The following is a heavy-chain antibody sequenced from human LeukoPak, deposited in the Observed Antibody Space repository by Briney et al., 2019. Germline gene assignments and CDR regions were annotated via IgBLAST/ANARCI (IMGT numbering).Heavy chain of an antibody. J-gene: IGHJ3*02. D-gene: IGHD5-18*01. CDR3: VREAPLMVTEVI. V-gene: IGHV3-49*03. CDR1: GFTIGDYA. Sequence: GGSLRLSCAASGFTIGDYAMSWFRQAPGKGLEWVGFIRTKAHGGTTEYAASVKDRFTISRDDSKNSAYLQMSSLKTEDTAVYYCVREAPLMVTEVIWGQGTTVTVSS. CDR2: IRTKAHGGTT.